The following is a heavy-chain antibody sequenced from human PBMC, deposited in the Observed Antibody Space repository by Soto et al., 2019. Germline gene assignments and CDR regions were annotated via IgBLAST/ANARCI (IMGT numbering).Heavy chain of an antibody. J-gene: IGHJ3*02. CDR2: ISGSGGST. CDR1: RFTFSSYT. V-gene: IGHV3-23*01. CDR3: AKDRGYSYGYYAFYM. Sequence: EVQLLESGGGLVQPGGSLRLSCAASRFTFSSYTMSWVRQAPGMGLEWVSGISGSGGSTYYADFVKGRFTISRANSKNTLYLQMNSLRAEDTAVYYCAKDRGYSYGYYAFYMWGQGTMVTFSS. D-gene: IGHD5-18*01.